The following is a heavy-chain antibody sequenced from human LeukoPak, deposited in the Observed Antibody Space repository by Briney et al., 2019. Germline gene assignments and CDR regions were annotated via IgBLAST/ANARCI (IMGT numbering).Heavy chain of an antibody. CDR3: ARGYSSSLEYFQH. V-gene: IGHV4-39*07. Sequence: SETLSLTCTVSGGSISSSSYYWGWIRQPPGKGLEWIGSIYYSGSTYYNPSLKSRVTISVDTSKNQFSLKLSSVTAADTAVYYCARGYSSSLEYFQHWGQGTLVTVSS. CDR1: GGSISSSSYY. J-gene: IGHJ1*01. CDR2: IYYSGST. D-gene: IGHD6-13*01.